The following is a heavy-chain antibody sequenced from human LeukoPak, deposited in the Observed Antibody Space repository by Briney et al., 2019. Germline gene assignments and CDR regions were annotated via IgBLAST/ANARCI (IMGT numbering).Heavy chain of an antibody. CDR1: GFTFDDYA. J-gene: IGHJ6*03. CDR2: ISWDGGST. Sequence: GGSLRLSCAASGFTFDDYAMHWVRQAPGKGLEGVSLISWDGGSTYYADSVKGRFTISRDNIKNSLYLQMNSLRAEDTALYYCAKGSSSWYDYYYYYMDVWGKGTTVTVSS. CDR3: AKGSSSWYDYYYYYMDV. V-gene: IGHV3-43D*03. D-gene: IGHD6-13*01.